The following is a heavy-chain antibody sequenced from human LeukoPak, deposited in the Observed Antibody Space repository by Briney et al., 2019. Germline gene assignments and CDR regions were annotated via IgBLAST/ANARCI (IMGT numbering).Heavy chain of an antibody. CDR3: ARHSGGYSYGHRSWFDP. Sequence: SETLSHTCTVSGGSLSSSNYFWGWIRQPRGKGLEWIGSIYYSGSTYYNPSLKSRVTISVDTSTNQFSLKLSSVTAPDTAVNYCARHSGGYSYGHRSWFDPWGQGTLVTASS. D-gene: IGHD5-18*01. J-gene: IGHJ5*02. CDR2: IYYSGST. V-gene: IGHV4-39*01. CDR1: GGSLSSSNYF.